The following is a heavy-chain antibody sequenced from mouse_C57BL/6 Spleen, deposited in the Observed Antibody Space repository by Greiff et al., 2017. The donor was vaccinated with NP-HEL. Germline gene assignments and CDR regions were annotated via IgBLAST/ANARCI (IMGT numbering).Heavy chain of an antibody. CDR1: GYAFTNYL. V-gene: IGHV1-54*01. D-gene: IGHD3-2*02. Sequence: VQLQQSGAELVRPGTSVKVSCKASGYAFTNYLIEWVKQRPGQGLEWIGVINPGSGGTNYNEKFKGKATLTADKSSSTAYMQLSSLTSEDSAVYFCASQLRGYAMDYWGQGTSVTVSS. CDR3: ASQLRGYAMDY. J-gene: IGHJ4*01. CDR2: INPGSGGT.